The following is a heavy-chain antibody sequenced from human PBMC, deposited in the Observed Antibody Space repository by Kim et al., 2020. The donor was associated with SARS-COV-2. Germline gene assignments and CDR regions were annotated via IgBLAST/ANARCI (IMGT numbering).Heavy chain of an antibody. CDR3: ARADPPDYGGYYYYYGMDV. D-gene: IGHD4-17*01. J-gene: IGHJ6*02. CDR2: IIPILGIA. V-gene: IGHV1-69*02. Sequence: SVKVSCKASGGTFSSYTISWVRQAPGQGLEWMGRIIPILGIANYAQKFQGRVTITADKSTSTAYMELSSLRSEDTAVYYCARADPPDYGGYYYYYGMDVWGQGTTVTVSS. CDR1: GGTFSSYT.